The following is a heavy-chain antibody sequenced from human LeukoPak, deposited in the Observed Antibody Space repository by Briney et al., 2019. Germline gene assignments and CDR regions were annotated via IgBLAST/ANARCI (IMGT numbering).Heavy chain of an antibody. CDR2: IYYSVST. CDR3: AREGTSGDFDY. CDR1: GGSVSSYY. D-gene: IGHD2-2*01. V-gene: IGHV4-59*02. Sequence: NPSETLSLTCTVSGGSVSSYYWSWIRQPPGKGLEWIGYIYYSVSTNYNPSLKSRVTISVDTSKNQFSLKLNSVTAADTAVYYCAREGTSGDFDYWGQGTLVTVSS. J-gene: IGHJ4*02.